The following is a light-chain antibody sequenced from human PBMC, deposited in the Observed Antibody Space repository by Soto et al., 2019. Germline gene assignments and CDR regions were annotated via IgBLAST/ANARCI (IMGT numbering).Light chain of an antibody. J-gene: IGKJ2*01. CDR2: GAS. CDR1: QSVSRSY. V-gene: IGKV3-20*01. Sequence: EIVLTQSPGTLSLSPGERATLSCRASQSVSRSYLAWYQQKPGQAPRLLIYGASSRATGIPDRFSGSGSGTDFTLSISRLEPEDLAVYYCQQYGDSQYTFGQGTKLEIK. CDR3: QQYGDSQYT.